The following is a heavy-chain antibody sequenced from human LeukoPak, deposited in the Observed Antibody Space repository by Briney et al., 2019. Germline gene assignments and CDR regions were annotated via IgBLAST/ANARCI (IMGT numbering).Heavy chain of an antibody. CDR2: IGYDGRNK. CDR3: ARDYCSGGSCYLFDY. Sequence: GSLRLSCAASGFTFSSYGMHWVRQAPGKGLEWVAVIGYDGRNKYYADSVKGRFIISRDNSKNTLYLQMNSLRAEDTALYYCARDYCSGGSCYLFDYWGRGPLVTVSS. J-gene: IGHJ4*02. D-gene: IGHD2-15*01. V-gene: IGHV3-33*01. CDR1: GFTFSSYG.